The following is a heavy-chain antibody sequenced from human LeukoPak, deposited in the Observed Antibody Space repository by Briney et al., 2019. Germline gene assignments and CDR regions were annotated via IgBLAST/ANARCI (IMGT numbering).Heavy chain of an antibody. Sequence: SQTLSLTCTVSGGSISSGGYYWSWIRQHPGKGLEWLGYIYYSGSTYYNPSLKSRVTISVDTSKNQFSLKLSSVTAADTAVYYCARAPSSMVRGVISPRHYYYCGMDVWGQGTTVTVSS. CDR3: ARAPSSMVRGVISPRHYYYCGMDV. D-gene: IGHD3-10*01. CDR1: GGSISSGGYY. CDR2: IYYSGST. J-gene: IGHJ6*02. V-gene: IGHV4-31*03.